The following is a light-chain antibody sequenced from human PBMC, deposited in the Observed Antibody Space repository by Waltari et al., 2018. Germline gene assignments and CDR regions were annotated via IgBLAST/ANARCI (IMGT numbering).Light chain of an antibody. CDR2: RDN. Sequence: SYDLTQPLSVSVALGQTARITCGGNNIGGKNVHWYQQKPGQAPLLVIYRDNNRPSRIPGRFSGSNSENTATLTISRAQAADAADYYCQVWDSSTAVFGGGTQLTVL. CDR1: NIGGKN. CDR3: QVWDSSTAV. V-gene: IGLV3-9*01. J-gene: IGLJ7*01.